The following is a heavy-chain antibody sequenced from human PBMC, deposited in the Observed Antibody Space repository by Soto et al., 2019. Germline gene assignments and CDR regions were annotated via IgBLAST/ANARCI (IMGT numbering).Heavy chain of an antibody. D-gene: IGHD3-10*01. CDR2: ISSSSSYI. J-gene: IGHJ5*02. V-gene: IGHV3-21*01. CDR3: ATDYYGSGSYYNVANYFDP. CDR1: GFTLSSYT. Sequence: PGGSLRLSCAVSGFTLSSYTMNWVRQAPGKGREWVASISSSSSYIYYEESVKGRFTISRDNAKNSLYLQMNSLRAEDTAVYYCATDYYGSGSYYNVANYFDPWGQGTLVTVSS.